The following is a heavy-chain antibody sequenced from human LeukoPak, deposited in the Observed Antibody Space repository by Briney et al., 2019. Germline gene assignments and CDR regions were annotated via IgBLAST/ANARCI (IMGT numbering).Heavy chain of an antibody. Sequence: PSETLSLTCTVSGGSISSYYWSWIRQPPGKGLEWIGYIYYSGSTNYNPSLKSRVTISVDTSKNQFSLKLSSVTAADTAVYYCARLDGSYYGDEDYFDYWGQGTLVTVSS. CDR2: IYYSGST. J-gene: IGHJ4*02. CDR1: GGSISSYY. D-gene: IGHD1-26*01. CDR3: ARLDGSYYGDEDYFDY. V-gene: IGHV4-59*08.